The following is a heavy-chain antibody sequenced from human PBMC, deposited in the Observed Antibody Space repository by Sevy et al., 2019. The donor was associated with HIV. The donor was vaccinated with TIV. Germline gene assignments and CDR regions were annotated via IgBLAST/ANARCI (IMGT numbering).Heavy chain of an antibody. J-gene: IGHJ5*02. CDR3: ARDLGSSLNWFDP. D-gene: IGHD6-13*01. CDR2: TYYRSKWYN. Sequence: SQTLSLTCAISGDSVSSNSAAWNWIRQSPSRGLEWLGRTYYRSKWYNDYAVSVQSRITINPDTSKNQFSLQLKSVAPEDTAVYYCARDLGSSLNWFDPWGQGTLVTVSS. V-gene: IGHV6-1*01. CDR1: GDSVSSNSAA.